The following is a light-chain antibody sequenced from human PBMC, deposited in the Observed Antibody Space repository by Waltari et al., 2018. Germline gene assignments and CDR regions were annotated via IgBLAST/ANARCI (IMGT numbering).Light chain of an antibody. CDR2: EVS. V-gene: IGLV2-14*01. Sequence: QSALTQPASVSGSPGQSITIPCPGTSSDVGGYNYVSWYQQHPGKAPKLMIYEVSNRPSGVSNRFSGSKSGNTASLTISGLQAEDEADYYCSSYTSSSIFYVFGTGTKVTVL. CDR3: SSYTSSSIFYV. J-gene: IGLJ1*01. CDR1: SSDVGGYNY.